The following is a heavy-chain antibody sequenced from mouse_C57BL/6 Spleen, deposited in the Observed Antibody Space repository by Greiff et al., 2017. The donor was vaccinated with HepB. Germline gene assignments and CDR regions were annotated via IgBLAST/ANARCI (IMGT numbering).Heavy chain of an antibody. J-gene: IGHJ1*03. V-gene: IGHV5-17*01. CDR2: ISSGSSTI. CDR3: ARTGYGSGNWYFDV. CDR1: GFTFSDYG. Sequence: EVKLVESGGGLVKPGGSLKLSCAASGFTFSDYGMHWVRQAPEKGLEWVAYISSGSSTIYYADTVKGRFTISRDNAKNTLFLQMTILRSEDTAMYYCARTGYGSGNWYFDVWGTGTTVTVSS. D-gene: IGHD1-1*01.